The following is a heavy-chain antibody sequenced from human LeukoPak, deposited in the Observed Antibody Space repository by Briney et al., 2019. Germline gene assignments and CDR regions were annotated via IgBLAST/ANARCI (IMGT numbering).Heavy chain of an antibody. CDR3: ARESGAFSPFGF. CDR1: GGSITNTNY. CDR2: VHLSGTS. J-gene: IGHJ4*02. D-gene: IGHD1-26*01. V-gene: IGHV4-4*02. Sequence: SGTLSLTCGVSGGSITNTNYWTWVRQPPGKGLEWIGEVHLSGTSNYNPSLKSRVSMSIDKSKNQLSLKLTSVTAADTAMYYCARESGAFSPFGFWGQGTLVTVSS.